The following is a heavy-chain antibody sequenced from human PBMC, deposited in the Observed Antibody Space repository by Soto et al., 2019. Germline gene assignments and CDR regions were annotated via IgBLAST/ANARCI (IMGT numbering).Heavy chain of an antibody. Sequence: EVRLVESGGGLVQPGGSLRLSCAASGITISNYPMSWVRQAPGKGLDWVSGISGSGDTTYYADSAEGRFTISKDISKNSLFLPLDILRVEDSALYFCVKDDGGYPSTAPHWGQGTLVTVSP. V-gene: IGHV3-23*04. D-gene: IGHD4-17*01. J-gene: IGHJ4*02. CDR3: VKDDGGYPSTAPH. CDR2: ISGSGDTT. CDR1: GITISNYP.